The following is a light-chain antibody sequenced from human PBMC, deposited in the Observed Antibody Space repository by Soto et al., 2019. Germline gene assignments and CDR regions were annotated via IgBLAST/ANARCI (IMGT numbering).Light chain of an antibody. V-gene: IGKV3-15*01. CDR1: QSVGRN. Sequence: EIVMTQSPATLSVSPGERATLSCRASQSVGRNLAWYQQKPGQAPRLLIYGASTRATGIPARFSGSGSGTEFTLTISSLPSEDFAISSCQQYNHWPPLTFGGGTKVEIK. CDR2: GAS. CDR3: QQYNHWPPLT. J-gene: IGKJ4*01.